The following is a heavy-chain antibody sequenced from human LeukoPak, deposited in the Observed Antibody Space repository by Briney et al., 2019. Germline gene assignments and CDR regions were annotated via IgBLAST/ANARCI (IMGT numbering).Heavy chain of an antibody. Sequence: SETLSLTCTVSGGSISSSSYYWGWIRQPPGKGLEWIGSIYYSGSTYYNPSLKSRVTISVDTSKNQFSLKLSSVTAADTAVYYCARAVADYYGSGSYYNAGGDWFDPWGQGTLVTVSS. CDR1: GGSISSSSYY. CDR2: IYYSGST. V-gene: IGHV4-39*07. CDR3: ARAVADYYGSGSYYNAGGDWFDP. J-gene: IGHJ5*02. D-gene: IGHD3-10*01.